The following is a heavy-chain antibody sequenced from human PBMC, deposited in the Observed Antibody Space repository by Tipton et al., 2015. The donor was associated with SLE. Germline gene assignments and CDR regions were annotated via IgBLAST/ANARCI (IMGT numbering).Heavy chain of an antibody. CDR3: ARGERQLAGGY. V-gene: IGHV4-59*08. CDR2: IYYSGST. D-gene: IGHD6-6*01. Sequence: TLSLTCTVSGGSISSHYWSWIRQPPGKGLEWIGYIYYSGSTNYNPSLKSRVTISVDTSKNQFSLKLSSVTAADTAVYYCARGERQLAGGYWGQGTLVTVSS. J-gene: IGHJ4*02. CDR1: GGSISSHY.